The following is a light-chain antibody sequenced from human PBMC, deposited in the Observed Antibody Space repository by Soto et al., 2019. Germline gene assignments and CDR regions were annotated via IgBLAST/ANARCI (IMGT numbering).Light chain of an antibody. J-gene: IGLJ1*01. V-gene: IGLV2-14*01. CDR2: DVS. CDR3: HSYTSSSTLEV. Sequence: QSALTQPASVSGSPGQSITISCTGTSSDVGGYNYFSWYQQQPGKAPKLMIYDVSNRPSGVSNRFSASKSGKTASLTITGLQAEDEADYYCHSYTSSSTLEVFGTGTKVTVL. CDR1: SSDVGGYNY.